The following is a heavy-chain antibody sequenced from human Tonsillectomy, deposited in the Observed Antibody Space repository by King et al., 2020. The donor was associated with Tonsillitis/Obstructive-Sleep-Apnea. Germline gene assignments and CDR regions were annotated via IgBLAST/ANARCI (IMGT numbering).Heavy chain of an antibody. V-gene: IGHV5-10-1*03. Sequence: VQLVESGAEVKKPGESLRISCKGSGYSFISYWISWVRQMPGKGLEWMGRIDPSDSYTNYSPSFQGHVTISVDKSISTAYLQWSSLKASDTAIYYCASPYYYESGSYSGPMDVWGQGTTVTVSS. D-gene: IGHD3-10*01. J-gene: IGHJ6*02. CDR1: GYSFISYW. CDR2: IDPSDSYT. CDR3: ASPYYYESGSYSGPMDV.